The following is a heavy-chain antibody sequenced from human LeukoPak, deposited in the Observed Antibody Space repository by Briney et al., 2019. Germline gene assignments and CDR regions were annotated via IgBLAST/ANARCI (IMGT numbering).Heavy chain of an antibody. D-gene: IGHD5-12*01. CDR3: AKDLATQGAFDI. V-gene: IGHV3-30*18. CDR2: ISYDGSNK. CDR1: GFTFSSYG. Sequence: GGSLRLSCAASGFTFSSYGMHWLRQAPGKGLEWVAVISYDGSNKYYADSVKGRFTISRDNSKNTLYLQMNSLRAEDTAVYYCAKDLATQGAFDIWGQGTMVTVSS. J-gene: IGHJ3*02.